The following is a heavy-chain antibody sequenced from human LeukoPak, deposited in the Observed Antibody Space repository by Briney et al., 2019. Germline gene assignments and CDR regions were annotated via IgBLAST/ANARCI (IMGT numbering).Heavy chain of an antibody. J-gene: IGHJ3*02. V-gene: IGHV3-74*01. CDR1: GFTFSNYW. CDR3: ARESSDWFSDAFDI. D-gene: IGHD6-19*01. CDR2: INSDGNRT. Sequence: PGGSLRLSCAASGFTFSNYWMHWVRQAQGKGLVWVSRINSDGNRTNYADFVKGRFTISRDNAKNTLYVQINSLRAEDTAVYYCARESSDWFSDAFDIWGQGTVVTVSS.